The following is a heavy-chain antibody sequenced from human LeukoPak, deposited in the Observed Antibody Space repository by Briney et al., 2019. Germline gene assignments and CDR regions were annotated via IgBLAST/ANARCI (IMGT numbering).Heavy chain of an antibody. CDR1: GFTFSSYA. V-gene: IGHV3-23*01. CDR3: VKTPTVRGYCSSTSCYTAFDI. CDR2: ISGSGGST. D-gene: IGHD2-2*02. Sequence: QSGGSLRLSCAASGFTFSSYAMSWVRQAPGKGLEWVSAISGSGGSTYYADSVKGRFTISRDNSKNTLYLQMSSLRAEDTAVYYCVKTPTVRGYCSSTSCYTAFDIWGQGTMVTVSS. J-gene: IGHJ3*02.